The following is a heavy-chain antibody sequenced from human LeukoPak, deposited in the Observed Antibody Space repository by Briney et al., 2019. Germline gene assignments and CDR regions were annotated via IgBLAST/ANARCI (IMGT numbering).Heavy chain of an antibody. J-gene: IGHJ4*02. D-gene: IGHD6-13*01. Sequence: PSETLSLTCTVSGGSISRYHWSWVRQPPGKGLEWIGYIHHTGSTNFNPSLKSRVTMSVDTSENQFSLQLSSVTAADTALYYCATRDGSSWFYFDYWSQGTLVTVSS. CDR3: ATRDGSSWFYFDY. V-gene: IGHV4-59*08. CDR1: GGSISRYH. CDR2: IHHTGST.